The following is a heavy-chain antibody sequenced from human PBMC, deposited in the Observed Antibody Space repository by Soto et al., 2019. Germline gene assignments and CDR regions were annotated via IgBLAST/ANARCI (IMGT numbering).Heavy chain of an antibody. CDR3: DRVSNVRGRFFEWFNWLDT. D-gene: IGHD3-3*01. CDR1: GGSISSGDYY. CDR2: IYYSGST. Sequence: PSETLSLTCTVSGGSISSGDYYWSWIRQPPGKGLEWIGYIYYSGSTYYNPSLKSRVTISVGTSKNQFSLKLSSVTAADTAVYYCDRVSNVRGRFFEWFNWLDTWGQGTLVTVSS. V-gene: IGHV4-30-4*01. J-gene: IGHJ5*02.